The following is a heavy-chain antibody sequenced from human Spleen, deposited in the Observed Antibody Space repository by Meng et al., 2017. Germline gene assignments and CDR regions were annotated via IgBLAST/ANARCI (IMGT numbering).Heavy chain of an antibody. V-gene: IGHV4-34*01. CDR1: GGSFSGYY. D-gene: IGHD2-15*01. CDR3: ARGPADIVVVVAATLLDY. Sequence: VQLQQWGAGLLKPSETLSLTCAFYGGSFSGYYWSWIRQPPGKGLEWIGEINHSGSTNYNPSLKSRVTISVDTSKNQFSLKLSSVTAADTAVYYWARGPADIVVVVAATLLDYWGQGTLVTVSS. J-gene: IGHJ4*02. CDR2: INHSGST.